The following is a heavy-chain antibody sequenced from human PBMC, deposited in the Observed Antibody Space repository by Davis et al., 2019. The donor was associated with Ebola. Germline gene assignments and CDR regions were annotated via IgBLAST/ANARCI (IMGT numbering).Heavy chain of an antibody. J-gene: IGHJ6*02. Sequence: SETLSLTCTVSGGSISSYYWSWIRQPPGKGLEWIGYIYYSGSTNYNPSLKSRVTISVDTSKNQFSLKLSSVTAADTAVYYCARLAGIVVVVAATRAYYGMDVWGQGTTVTVSS. CDR3: ARLAGIVVVVAATRAYYGMDV. V-gene: IGHV4-59*08. CDR2: IYYSGST. D-gene: IGHD2-15*01. CDR1: GGSISSYY.